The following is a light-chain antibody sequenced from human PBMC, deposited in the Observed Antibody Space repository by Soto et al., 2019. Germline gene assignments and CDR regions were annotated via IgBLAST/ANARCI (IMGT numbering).Light chain of an antibody. CDR2: AIS. Sequence: EIGLTQSQATLSFYTGERATLSCWARQRIGDNLSWYQPNPGQAPRLLIYAISYRATGLPARFSGSGSGTDFPLTISSLEPEDFAFYYCQQRSRWPRVTFGQGTKVELK. V-gene: IGKV3-11*01. J-gene: IGKJ2*01. CDR3: QQRSRWPRVT. CDR1: QRIGDN.